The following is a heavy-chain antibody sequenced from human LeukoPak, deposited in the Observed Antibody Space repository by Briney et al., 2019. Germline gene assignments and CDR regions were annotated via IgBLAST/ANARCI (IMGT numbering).Heavy chain of an antibody. CDR1: GYRFTTDMYT. CDR2: INAGNGNT. CDR3: ARDSDSSGWSWVY. Sequence: ASVTVSCKASGYRFTTDMYTIHWLRLAPGHRLEWMGWINAGNGNTKYSQKFQGRVTITGDTSARTVYMEVSSLVSEDTAVYYCARDSDSSGWSWVYWGQGTLVTVSS. J-gene: IGHJ4*02. V-gene: IGHV1-3*01. D-gene: IGHD6-19*01.